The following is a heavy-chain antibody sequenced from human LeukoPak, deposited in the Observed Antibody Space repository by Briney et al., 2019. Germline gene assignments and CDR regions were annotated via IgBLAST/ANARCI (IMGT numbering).Heavy chain of an antibody. Sequence: GGSLRLSCAASGFTFSSYGMHWVRQAPGKGLEWVAFIRYDGSNKYYADSVKGRFTISRDNSKNTLYLQMNSLRAEDTAVYYCARSLRQTIFGGNDYYYFDLWGRGTLVTVSS. D-gene: IGHD4-23*01. V-gene: IGHV3-30*02. CDR2: IRYDGSNK. CDR3: ARSLRQTIFGGNDYYYFDL. J-gene: IGHJ2*01. CDR1: GFTFSSYG.